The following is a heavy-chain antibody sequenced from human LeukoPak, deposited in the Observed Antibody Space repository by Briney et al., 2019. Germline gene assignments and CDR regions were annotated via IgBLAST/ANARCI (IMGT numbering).Heavy chain of an antibody. CDR2: ISSSSYI. CDR3: AKTGGSSSFLTYFDY. Sequence: SGGSLRLSCAASGFTFSSYSMTWVRQAPGKGLEWVSSISSSSYIYYADSVKGRFTISRDNAKNSLYLQMNSLRAEDTAVYYCAKTGGSSSFLTYFDYWGQGTLVTVSS. J-gene: IGHJ4*02. CDR1: GFTFSSYS. D-gene: IGHD6-6*01. V-gene: IGHV3-21*04.